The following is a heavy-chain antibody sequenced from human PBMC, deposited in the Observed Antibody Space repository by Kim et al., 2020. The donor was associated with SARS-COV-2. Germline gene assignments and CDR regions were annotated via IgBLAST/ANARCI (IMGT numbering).Heavy chain of an antibody. Sequence: QRFQGRVTMTRDKSTSTVYMELSSLRSEDTAVYYCARDRWFGDYYYYGMDVWGQGTTVTVSS. CDR3: ARDRWFGDYYYYGMDV. V-gene: IGHV1-46*01. J-gene: IGHJ6*02. D-gene: IGHD3-10*01.